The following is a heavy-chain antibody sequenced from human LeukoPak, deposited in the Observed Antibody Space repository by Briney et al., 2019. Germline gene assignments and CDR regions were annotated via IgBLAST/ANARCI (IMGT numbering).Heavy chain of an antibody. V-gene: IGHV4-59*01. Sequence: SETLSLTCTVSGGSITSYYWSWLRQPPGKGLEWIGYIYYSGSTNYNPSLKSRVTISVDTSKNQFSLKLSSVTAADTAVYYCAREEASHAFDIWGQGTMVTVSS. J-gene: IGHJ3*02. CDR1: GGSITSYY. CDR2: IYYSGST. CDR3: AREEASHAFDI.